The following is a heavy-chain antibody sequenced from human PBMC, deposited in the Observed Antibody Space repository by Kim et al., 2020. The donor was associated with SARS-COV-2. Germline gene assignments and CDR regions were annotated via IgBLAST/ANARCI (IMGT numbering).Heavy chain of an antibody. CDR1: GGSISSYY. Sequence: SETLSLTCTVSGGSISSYYWSWIRQPPGKGLEWIGYIYYSGSTNYNPSLKSRVTISVDTSKNQFSLKLSSVTAADTAVYYCAREPFTMVRGVIGDAFDIWGQGKMVTVSS. CDR3: AREPFTMVRGVIGDAFDI. CDR2: IYYSGST. J-gene: IGHJ3*02. D-gene: IGHD3-10*01. V-gene: IGHV4-59*01.